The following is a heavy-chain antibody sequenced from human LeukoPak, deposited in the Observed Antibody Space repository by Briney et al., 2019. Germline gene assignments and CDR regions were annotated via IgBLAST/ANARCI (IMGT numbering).Heavy chain of an antibody. Sequence: PGVSLRLSCAASRFTLSSYAMSGVREARGKGLEGVSDISGSCGSTYYADSVKGRYTISRENSKNTLYLQKNSLRAEDTAVYYCATSEMAYYYGMDVWGQGTTVTVSS. CDR2: ISGSCGST. D-gene: IGHD1-14*01. CDR3: ATSEMAYYYGMDV. CDR1: RFTLSSYA. V-gene: IGHV3-23*01. J-gene: IGHJ6*02.